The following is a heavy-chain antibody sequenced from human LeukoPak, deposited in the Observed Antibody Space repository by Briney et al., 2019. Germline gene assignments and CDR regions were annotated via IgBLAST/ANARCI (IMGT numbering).Heavy chain of an antibody. Sequence: PGGSLRLSCAASGFTFSSYGMHWVRQAPGKGLEWVAVIWYDGSNKHYADSVKGRFTISRDNSKNTLYLQMNSLRAEDTAVYYCARDRGSSAPGYYYGMDVWGQGTTVTVSS. J-gene: IGHJ6*02. V-gene: IGHV3-33*01. CDR1: GFTFSSYG. D-gene: IGHD6-6*01. CDR3: ARDRGSSAPGYYYGMDV. CDR2: IWYDGSNK.